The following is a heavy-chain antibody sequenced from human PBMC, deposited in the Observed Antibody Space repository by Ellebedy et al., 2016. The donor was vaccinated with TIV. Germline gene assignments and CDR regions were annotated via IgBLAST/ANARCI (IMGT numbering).Heavy chain of an antibody. V-gene: IGHV4-59*01. J-gene: IGHJ4*02. CDR3: ARETALGYSYGRYFDY. CDR1: GGSISSYY. Sequence: SETLSLXCTVSGGSISSYYWSWIRQPPGKGLEWIGYIYYSGSTNYNPSLKSRVTISVDTSKNQFSLKLSSVTAADTAVYYCARETALGYSYGRYFDYWGQGTLVTVSS. CDR2: IYYSGST. D-gene: IGHD5-18*01.